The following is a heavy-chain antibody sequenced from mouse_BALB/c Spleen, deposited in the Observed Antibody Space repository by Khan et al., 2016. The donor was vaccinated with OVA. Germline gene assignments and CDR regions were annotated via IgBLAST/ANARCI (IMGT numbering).Heavy chain of an antibody. J-gene: IGHJ4*01. Sequence: DLVKPGASVKLSCKASGYTFTSYCINWIKQRPAQGLELIGRIAPGSGSCYYSEMFKGKATLTVDTSSSTASIQLSSLSSEDSAVYFCARANYYGSRRDALDYWGQGTSVTVSS. CDR2: IAPGSGSC. CDR1: GYTFTSYC. CDR3: ARANYYGSRRDALDY. V-gene: IGHV1S41*01. D-gene: IGHD1-1*01.